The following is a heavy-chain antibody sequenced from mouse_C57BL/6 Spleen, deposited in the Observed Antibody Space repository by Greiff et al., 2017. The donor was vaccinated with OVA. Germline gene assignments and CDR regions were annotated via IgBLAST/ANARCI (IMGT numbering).Heavy chain of an antibody. CDR3: ARGELPYGYFDY. J-gene: IGHJ2*01. CDR1: GYSFTGYY. CDR2: INPSTGGT. V-gene: IGHV1-42*01. Sequence: VQLKQSGPELVKPGASVKISCKASGYSFTGYYMNWVKQSPEKSLEWIGEINPSTGGTTYNQKFKAKATLTVDKSSSTAYMQLKSLTSDDSAVYYCARGELPYGYFDYWGQGTTLTVSS. D-gene: IGHD1-1*01.